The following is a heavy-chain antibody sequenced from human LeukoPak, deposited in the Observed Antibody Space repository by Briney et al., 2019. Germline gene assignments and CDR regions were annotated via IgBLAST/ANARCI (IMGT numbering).Heavy chain of an antibody. CDR2: ISYDGSNK. Sequence: GGSLRLSCAVSGFTFSSYAMHWVRQPPGKGLEWVAVISYDGSNKYYADSVKGRFTISRDNSKSTLYPQMSSLRAEDTAVYYCARDRGRGVVMEYYIDYWGQGTLVTVSS. CDR1: GFTFSSYA. D-gene: IGHD3-3*01. V-gene: IGHV3-30-3*01. CDR3: ARDRGRGVVMEYYIDY. J-gene: IGHJ4*02.